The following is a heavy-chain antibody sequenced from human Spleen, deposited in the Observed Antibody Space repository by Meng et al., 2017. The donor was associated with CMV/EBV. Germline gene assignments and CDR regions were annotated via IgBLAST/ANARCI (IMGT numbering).Heavy chain of an antibody. V-gene: IGHV5-51*01. D-gene: IGHD3-10*01. CDR3: VRHGVYGSGRYPDY. J-gene: IGHJ4*02. Sequence: KISGYSFTTHWIGWVRHRPGKGLEWMGIIYPGDSDTRYSPSFQGQVSFSVDKSISTAYLHWSSLKASDTAMYYCVRHGVYGSGRYPDYWGQGTLVTVSS. CDR1: GYSFTTHW. CDR2: IYPGDSDT.